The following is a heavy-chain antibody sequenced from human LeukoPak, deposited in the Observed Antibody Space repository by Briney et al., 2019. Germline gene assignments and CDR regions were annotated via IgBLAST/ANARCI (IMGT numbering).Heavy chain of an antibody. CDR3: VMDMDV. V-gene: IGHV3-7*05. CDR1: GFIFSTYW. J-gene: IGHJ6*02. Sequence: GGSLRLSCAPSGFIFSTYWMNWVGQAPGKGLEWVANIKEDGSAKYYVDSVKGRFTISRDNAKNSLYLQMNSLRAEDTAVYYCVMDMDVWGQGTTVTVSS. CDR2: IKEDGSAK.